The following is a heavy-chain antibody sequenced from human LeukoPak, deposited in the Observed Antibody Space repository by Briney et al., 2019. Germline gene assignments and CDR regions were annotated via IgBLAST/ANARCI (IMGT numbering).Heavy chain of an antibody. D-gene: IGHD6-6*01. Sequence: PSETLSLTCGVSGGSITNTNYWTWVRQPPGKGLEWIGEINHSGGTNYNPSLKSRVTISVDTSKNQFSLKPSSVTAADTAVYYCASLARGGNWFDPWGQGTLVTVSS. CDR3: ASLARGGNWFDP. CDR2: INHSGGT. V-gene: IGHV4-4*02. J-gene: IGHJ5*02. CDR1: GGSITNTNY.